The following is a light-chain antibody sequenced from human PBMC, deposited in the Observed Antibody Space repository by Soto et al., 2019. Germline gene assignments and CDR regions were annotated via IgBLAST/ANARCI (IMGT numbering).Light chain of an antibody. Sequence: IQMTQSPSSLSASVGDTVTITCRASQTISFYLNWYQQKPGRTPDLLIYATSSLQSGVPSRFGGSGSGTEFTLTISSLQPDDFATYYCQQSISTPHAFGQGTKLELK. V-gene: IGKV1-39*01. CDR1: QTISFY. CDR2: ATS. J-gene: IGKJ2*01. CDR3: QQSISTPHA.